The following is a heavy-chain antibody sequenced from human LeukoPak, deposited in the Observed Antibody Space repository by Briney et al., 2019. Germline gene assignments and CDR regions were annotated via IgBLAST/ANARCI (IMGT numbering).Heavy chain of an antibody. V-gene: IGHV3-48*04. D-gene: IGHD3-10*01. J-gene: IGHJ4*02. CDR3: ARDYEGLWFGELWGFDY. CDR2: ISSSSSTV. Sequence: GGSLRLSCAASGFTFSSYSMNWVRQAPGKGLEWVSYISSSSSTVYYADSVKGRFTISRDNAKNSLYLQMNSLRAEDTAVYYCARDYEGLWFGELWGFDYWGQGTLVTVSS. CDR1: GFTFSSYS.